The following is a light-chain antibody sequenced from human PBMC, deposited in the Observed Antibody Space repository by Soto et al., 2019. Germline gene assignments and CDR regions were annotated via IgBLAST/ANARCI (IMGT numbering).Light chain of an antibody. Sequence: DIQMTQSPSSLSASVGDRVTITCQASQDISNYLNWYQQKPGKAPKILIYYASNLETGVPSRFSGSGSGTDFTFTVSSLQPEDIATYYCQQYDNLPLTFGGGTKVEI. J-gene: IGKJ4*01. CDR1: QDISNY. V-gene: IGKV1-33*01. CDR2: YAS. CDR3: QQYDNLPLT.